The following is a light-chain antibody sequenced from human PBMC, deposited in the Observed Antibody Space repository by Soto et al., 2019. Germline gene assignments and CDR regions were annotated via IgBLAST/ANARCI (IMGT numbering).Light chain of an antibody. CDR3: SSYTSSSTRVV. J-gene: IGLJ2*01. Sequence: QSALTQPASVSGSPGQSITISCTGTTNDIGGYNFVSWYQQHPGKAPKLMIYDVGNRPSGVSRRFSGSKSGTTASLTISGLQAEDEADYYCSSYTSSSTRVVFGGGTKLTVL. V-gene: IGLV2-14*03. CDR2: DVG. CDR1: TNDIGGYNF.